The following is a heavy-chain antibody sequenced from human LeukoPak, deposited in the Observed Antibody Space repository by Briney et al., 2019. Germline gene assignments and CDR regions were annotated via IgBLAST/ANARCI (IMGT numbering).Heavy chain of an antibody. V-gene: IGHV1-46*01. J-gene: IGHJ4*02. CDR1: GYTFIDYY. Sequence: ASVKVSCKASGYTFIDYYIHWVRQAPGQGLEWMGIINPSGGSTSYAQKFQGRVTMTRDTSTSTVYMELSSLSSEDTAVYYCARGRRELRIGFDYWGQGTLVTVSS. D-gene: IGHD1-26*01. CDR3: ARGRRELRIGFDY. CDR2: INPSGGST.